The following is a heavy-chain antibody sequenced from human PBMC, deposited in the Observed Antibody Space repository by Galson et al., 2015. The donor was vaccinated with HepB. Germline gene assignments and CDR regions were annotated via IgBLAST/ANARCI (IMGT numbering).Heavy chain of an antibody. J-gene: IGHJ4*02. CDR3: ARGVMRLVDY. V-gene: IGHV3-11*04. CDR2: ISGSGIVR. CDR1: GFTFSDYH. D-gene: IGHD3-16*01. Sequence: SLRLSCAASGFTFSDYHMSWIRQAPGKGLEWVSYISGSGIVRYYADSVKGRFTISRDNDRNSLYLQMNSLRAEDTAVYYCARGVMRLVDYWGQGTLVTVSS.